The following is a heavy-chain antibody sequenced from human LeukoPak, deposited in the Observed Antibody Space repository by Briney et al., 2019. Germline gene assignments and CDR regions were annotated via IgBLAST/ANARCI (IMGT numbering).Heavy chain of an antibody. CDR1: GGSISPYY. V-gene: IGHV4-59*01. D-gene: IGHD1-1*01. J-gene: IGHJ5*02. Sequence: SETLSLTXTVSGGSISPYYWSWIRQPPGKGLEWIGYIYHDGSTNYNPSLKSRVTISVDTAKNQFSLKLTPVTAADTAVYYCARWANWNHDHWGQGTLVTVSS. CDR3: ARWANWNHDH. CDR2: IYHDGST.